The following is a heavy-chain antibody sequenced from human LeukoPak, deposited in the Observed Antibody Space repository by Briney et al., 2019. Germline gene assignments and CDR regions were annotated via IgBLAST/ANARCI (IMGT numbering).Heavy chain of an antibody. J-gene: IGHJ3*02. Sequence: PGGSLRLSCAASGFTFDDYAIHWVRQAPGKGLEWVSGISWNSGNIGYADSVKGRFTISRDNAKNSLYLQMNSLRAEDTAVYYCKGRREWESYDAFDIWGQGTMVTVSS. CDR3: KGRREWESYDAFDI. CDR2: ISWNSGNI. V-gene: IGHV3-9*01. CDR1: GFTFDDYA. D-gene: IGHD1-26*01.